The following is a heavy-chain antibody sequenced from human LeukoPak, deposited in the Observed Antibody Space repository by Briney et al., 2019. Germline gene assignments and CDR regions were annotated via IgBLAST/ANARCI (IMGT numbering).Heavy chain of an antibody. CDR1: GYTFTGYY. CDR2: INPNSGGT. J-gene: IGHJ4*02. D-gene: IGHD3-3*01. CDR3: ARGVRFLEWLPNY. V-gene: IGHV1-2*02. Sequence: GASVKVSCKASGYTFTGYYMHWVRQAPGQGLEWMGWINPNSGGTNYAQKFQGRGTMTRDTSISTAYMELSRLRSDDTAVYYCARGVRFLEWLPNYWGQGTLVTVSS.